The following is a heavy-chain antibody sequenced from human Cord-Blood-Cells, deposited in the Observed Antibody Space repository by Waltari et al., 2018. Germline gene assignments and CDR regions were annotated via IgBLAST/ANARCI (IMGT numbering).Heavy chain of an antibody. V-gene: IGHV4-34*01. CDR2: SNHSGST. J-gene: IGHJ3*02. CDR3: ARGLGIYAFDI. Sequence: QVQLQQWGAGLLKPSETLSLTCAVYGGSFSGYYWSWIRQPPGKGLEWIGESNHSGSTNYNPSLKSRVPISVDTSKNQFSLKLSSVTAADTAVYYCARGLGIYAFDIWGQGTMVTVSS. D-gene: IGHD7-27*01. CDR1: GGSFSGYY.